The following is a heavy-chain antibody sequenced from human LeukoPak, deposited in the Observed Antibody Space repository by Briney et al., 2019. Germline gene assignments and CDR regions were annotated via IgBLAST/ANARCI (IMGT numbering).Heavy chain of an antibody. J-gene: IGHJ3*02. D-gene: IGHD3-22*01. Sequence: ASLKVSCKTSGYTFTSYDINWVRQATGQGLEWMGGMDGSSGKTAYAQKFLGRVTITRNTSISTAYMELSSLTSEDTAVYYCARLYYYASSGYDALDIWGQGTMVTVSS. CDR2: MDGSSGKT. CDR1: GYTFTSYD. CDR3: ARLYYYASSGYDALDI. V-gene: IGHV1-8*01.